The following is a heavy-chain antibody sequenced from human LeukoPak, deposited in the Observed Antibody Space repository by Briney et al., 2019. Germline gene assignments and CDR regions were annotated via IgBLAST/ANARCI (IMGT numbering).Heavy chain of an antibody. CDR1: GFTFDDYA. CDR2: ISWNGGSI. CDR3: AKDIAPPRSGTFDY. Sequence: GGSLRLSCTASGFTFDDYAMHWARQAPGKGLEWVSSISWNGGSIGYADSVKGRFTISRDDAKNSLYLQMNSLRPEDTALYYCAKDIAPPRSGTFDYWGQGTLVTVSS. D-gene: IGHD1-26*01. V-gene: IGHV3-9*01. J-gene: IGHJ4*02.